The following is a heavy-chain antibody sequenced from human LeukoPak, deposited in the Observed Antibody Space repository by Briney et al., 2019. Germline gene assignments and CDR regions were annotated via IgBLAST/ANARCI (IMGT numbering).Heavy chain of an antibody. Sequence: GGSLRLSCAASGFTFSTYGMHWVRQAPGKGLEWVAVISYDGSNKYYADSVKGRFTISRDNSKNTLYLQMNSLRAEDTAVYYCARGGLYDYVWGSYRYKGGLGYFDYWGQGTLVTVSS. D-gene: IGHD3-16*02. CDR3: ARGGLYDYVWGSYRYKGGLGYFDY. J-gene: IGHJ4*02. V-gene: IGHV3-30*03. CDR1: GFTFSTYG. CDR2: ISYDGSNK.